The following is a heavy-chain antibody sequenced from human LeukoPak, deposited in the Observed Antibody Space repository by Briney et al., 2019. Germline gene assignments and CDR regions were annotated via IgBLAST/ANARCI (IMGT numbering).Heavy chain of an antibody. CDR2: INPNSGGT. D-gene: IGHD3-16*01. CDR3: ARDLPSLRYRGPRYYFDY. J-gene: IGHJ4*02. CDR1: GYTFTSYG. Sequence: ASVKVSCKASGYTFTSYGISWVRQAPGQGLEWMGWINPNSGGTNYAQKFQGRVTMTRDTSISTAYMELSRLRSDDTAVYYCARDLPSLRYRGPRYYFDYWGQGTLVTVSS. V-gene: IGHV1-2*02.